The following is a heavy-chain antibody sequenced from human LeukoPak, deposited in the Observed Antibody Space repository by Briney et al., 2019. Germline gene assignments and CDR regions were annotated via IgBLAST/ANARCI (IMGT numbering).Heavy chain of an antibody. CDR3: VRGHDYVDS. D-gene: IGHD3-10*01. CDR2: IFYTMST. CDR1: GFSFSSSIHY. J-gene: IGHJ4*02. V-gene: IGHV4-39*07. Sequence: SETLSLTCSVSGFSFSSSIHYWGWIRQPPWAGLEWIGGIFYTMSTFYNPSLKSRLTISLDTSKSQFSLKLSSVTAADTAVYYCVRGHDYVDSWGRGTLATVSS.